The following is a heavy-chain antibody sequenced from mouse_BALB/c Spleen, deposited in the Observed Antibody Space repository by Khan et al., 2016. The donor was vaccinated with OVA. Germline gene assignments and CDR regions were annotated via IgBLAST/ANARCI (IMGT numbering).Heavy chain of an antibody. J-gene: IGHJ2*01. CDR3: VRFHVVY. Sequence: QIQLVQSGPELKKPGETVKISCKASGYTFKDYVMNWVKQSPGEGLKWMGWMNTYTGEPTYADDFKGRFAFSLETSASTAYLQLSSLKNEDTATYCCVRFHVVYWGQGTTLTVSS. D-gene: IGHD1-1*02. V-gene: IGHV9-3-1*01. CDR1: GYTFKDYV. CDR2: MNTYTGEP.